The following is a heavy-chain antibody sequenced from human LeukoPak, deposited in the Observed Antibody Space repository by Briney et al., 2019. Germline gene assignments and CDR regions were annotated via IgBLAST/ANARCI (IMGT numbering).Heavy chain of an antibody. CDR1: GFIFSSYP. CDR3: AKGYYYDSSGYYGTQNYFDY. V-gene: IGHV3-30*04. J-gene: IGHJ4*02. D-gene: IGHD3-22*01. Sequence: GTSLRLSCAASGFIFSSYPMHWLRQAPGRGLEWVGVISFDGRIKDYADSVKGRFTISRDNSKNTLYLQMNSLRAEDTAVYYCAKGYYYDSSGYYGTQNYFDYWGQGTLVTVSS. CDR2: ISFDGRIK.